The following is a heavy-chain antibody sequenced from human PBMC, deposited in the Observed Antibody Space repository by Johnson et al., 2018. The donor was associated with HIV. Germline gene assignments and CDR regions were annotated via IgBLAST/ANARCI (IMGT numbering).Heavy chain of an antibody. CDR1: GFTLSTYG. CDR3: AKDPSALSITGTSDAFDI. D-gene: IGHD1-20*01. V-gene: IGHV3-30*18. CDR2: ISYDGNNK. J-gene: IGHJ3*02. Sequence: QVQLVESGGGVVQPGRSLRLSCAASGFTLSTYGMHWVRQAPGKGLEWVAVISYDGNNKYYADSVKGRFTISRDNSKNTLYLQLNGLRAEDTAVYYCAKDPSALSITGTSDAFDIWGQGTMVTVSS.